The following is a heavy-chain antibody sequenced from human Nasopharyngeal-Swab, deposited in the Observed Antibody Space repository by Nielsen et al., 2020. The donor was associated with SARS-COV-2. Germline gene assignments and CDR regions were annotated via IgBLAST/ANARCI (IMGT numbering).Heavy chain of an antibody. CDR2: ISYDGSNK. D-gene: IGHD1-14*01. J-gene: IGHJ6*02. CDR3: ARDTGSQMDV. CDR1: GFTFSGYA. Sequence: GESLKISCAASGFTFSGYAMHWVRQAPGKGLEWVAVISYDGSNKYYADSVKGRFTISRDNSKNTLYLQMNSLRAEDTAVYYCARDTGSQMDVWGQGTTVTVSS. V-gene: IGHV3-30-3*01.